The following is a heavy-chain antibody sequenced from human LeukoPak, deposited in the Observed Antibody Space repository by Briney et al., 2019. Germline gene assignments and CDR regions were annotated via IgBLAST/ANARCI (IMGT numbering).Heavy chain of an antibody. J-gene: IGHJ4*02. V-gene: IGHV4-59*08. Sequence: SETLSLTCTVSGGSISNYYWSWIRQPPGKGLEWIGYIYYSGSTNYNPSLKSRLTISVDTPKNHFSLRLTSVTAADTAVYYCARHSETCGGGSCFLTSFDSWGQGTLVTVSS. D-gene: IGHD2-15*01. CDR3: ARHSETCGGGSCFLTSFDS. CDR2: IYYSGST. CDR1: GGSISNYY.